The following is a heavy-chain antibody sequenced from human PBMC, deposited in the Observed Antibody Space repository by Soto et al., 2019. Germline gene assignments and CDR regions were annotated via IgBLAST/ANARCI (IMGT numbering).Heavy chain of an antibody. CDR3: AKGSSDYRPYYFDN. Sequence: EVQLLESGGGLVQPGGSLRLSCAASGFTISSYAMSWVRQAPGKGLEWVSAISGGGGSTYYADSVKGRFTLSRDHSKNTLYLQMNSLRVEDTAVYYCAKGSSDYRPYYFDNWGQGTLVTVSS. J-gene: IGHJ4*02. V-gene: IGHV3-23*01. CDR2: ISGGGGST. CDR1: GFTISSYA. D-gene: IGHD3-22*01.